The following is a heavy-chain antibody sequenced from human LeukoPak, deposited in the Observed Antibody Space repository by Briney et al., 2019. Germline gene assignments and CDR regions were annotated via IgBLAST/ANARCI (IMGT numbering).Heavy chain of an antibody. V-gene: IGHV1-69*13. CDR3: SRLLRSSPRDP. CDR2: IIPIFGTP. CDR1: GDTFRNYG. J-gene: IGHJ5*02. Sequence: ASVKVSCKASGDTFRNYGITWVRQAPGQGLEWMGTIIPIFGTPNYAQNFQGRVTITADESMSTAYMELSSLRSEDTAVYYCSRLLRSSPRDPWGQGTLVTVSS. D-gene: IGHD3-22*01.